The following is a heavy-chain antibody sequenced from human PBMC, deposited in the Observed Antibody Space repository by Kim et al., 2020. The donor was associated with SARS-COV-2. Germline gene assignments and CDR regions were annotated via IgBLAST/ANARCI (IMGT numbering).Heavy chain of an antibody. CDR3: ARGTTGGADY. V-gene: IGHV3-11*06. J-gene: IGHJ4*02. CDR2: T. Sequence: TNYASSVKCRFTHSRDNARTVLYLQMTSLRAEDTAVYYCARGTTGGADYWGQGTLVTVSS. D-gene: IGHD1-7*01.